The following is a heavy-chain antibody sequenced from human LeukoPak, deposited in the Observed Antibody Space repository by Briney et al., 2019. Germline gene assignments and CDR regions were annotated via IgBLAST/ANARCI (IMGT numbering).Heavy chain of an antibody. Sequence: GGSLRLSCAASGFTFSSYGMHWVRQAPGKGLEWVAFIRYDGSNKYYADSVKGRFTISRDNSKNTLYLQMNSLRAEDTAVYYCATDQGSVYDVSHDYWGQGTLVTVSS. J-gene: IGHJ4*02. D-gene: IGHD1-14*01. CDR1: GFTFSSYG. CDR3: ATDQGSVYDVSHDY. V-gene: IGHV3-30*02. CDR2: IRYDGSNK.